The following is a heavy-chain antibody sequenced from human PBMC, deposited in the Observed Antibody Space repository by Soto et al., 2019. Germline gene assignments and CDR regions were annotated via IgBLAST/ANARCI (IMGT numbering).Heavy chain of an antibody. J-gene: IGHJ6*03. Sequence: EEQLLESGGGLVQPGGSLIVSCPASGFIFRNHAMTWVRQAPGKGLVWVSTIGGGGVTKYYADSVKGRFTISRDNSKSTVFLQMNSLRAEDTALYYCAKDGHIWNFYYHMDVWGKGTAVTVSS. CDR3: AKDGHIWNFYYHMDV. V-gene: IGHV3-23*01. D-gene: IGHD3-3*02. CDR1: GFIFRNHA. CDR2: IGGGGVTK.